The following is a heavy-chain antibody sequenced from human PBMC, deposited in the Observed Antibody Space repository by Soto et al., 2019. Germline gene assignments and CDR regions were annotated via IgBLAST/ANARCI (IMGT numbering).Heavy chain of an antibody. V-gene: IGHV3-30*18. CDR3: AKDTYYYDRSGYYTFDY. Sequence: GGSLRLSCAASGFTFSSYGMHWVRQAPGKGLEWVAVISYDGSNKNYVDSVKGRFTISRDNSKNTVYLQMDSLRVEDTAVYYCAKDTYYYDRSGYYTFDYWGQGTLVTVSS. D-gene: IGHD3-22*01. CDR1: GFTFSSYG. CDR2: ISYDGSNK. J-gene: IGHJ4*02.